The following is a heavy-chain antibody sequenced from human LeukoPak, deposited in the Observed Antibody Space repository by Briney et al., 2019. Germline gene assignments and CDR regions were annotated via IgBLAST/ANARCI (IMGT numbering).Heavy chain of an antibody. Sequence: PSETLSLTCSVSGDSIRNYYWTGVWQPRGKGLEWIGYSYYRGSSNYNPSLKSRVTISVDPSKNQFSLKLSSVTAADTAVYYCARLLPDLRYDSTGHYTRSFDVGAKGHWSPSLQ. CDR2: SYYRGSS. J-gene: IGHJ3*01. D-gene: IGHD3-22*01. CDR3: ARLLPDLRYDSTGHYTRSFDV. CDR1: GDSIRNYY. V-gene: IGHV4-59*08.